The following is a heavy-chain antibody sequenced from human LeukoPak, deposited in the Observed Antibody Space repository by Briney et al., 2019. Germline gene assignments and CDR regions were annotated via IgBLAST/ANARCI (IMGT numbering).Heavy chain of an antibody. V-gene: IGHV4-4*01. CDR3: ASLLERKDY. CDR2: IYNSGST. D-gene: IGHD1-1*01. CDR1: GGSISSSNW. J-gene: IGHJ4*02. Sequence: KPSETLSLTCADSGGSISSSNWWSWVRQPPGKGLEWIGEIYNSGSTNYNSSLKSRVTISVDKTKNQFSLKLSSVTAADTAVYCWASLLERKDYWGQGTLVTVSS.